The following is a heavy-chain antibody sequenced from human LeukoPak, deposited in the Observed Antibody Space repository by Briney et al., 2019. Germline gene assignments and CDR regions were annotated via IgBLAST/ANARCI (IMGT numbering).Heavy chain of an antibody. D-gene: IGHD2-15*01. Sequence: SETLSLTCTVSGGSISSYYWCWIRQPPGKGLEWIGYIYYSGSTNYNPSLKSRVTISVDTSKNQFSLKLSSVTAADTAVYYCAKLFGIVVVVAAIDWGQGTLVTVSS. V-gene: IGHV4-59*01. CDR2: IYYSGST. CDR3: AKLFGIVVVVAAID. CDR1: GGSISSYY. J-gene: IGHJ4*02.